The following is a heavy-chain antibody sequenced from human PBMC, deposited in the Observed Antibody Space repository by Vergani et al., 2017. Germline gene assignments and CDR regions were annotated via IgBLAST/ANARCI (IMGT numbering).Heavy chain of an antibody. CDR2: IYYSGST. CDR3: ARGSSIRIAAAGKKYYFDY. Sequence: QVQLQESGPGLVKPSQTLSLTCTVSGGSISSGDYYWSWIRQPPGKGLEWIGYIYYSGSTYYNPSLKSRVTISVDTSKNQFSLKLSSVTAADTAVYYCARGSSIRIAAAGKKYYFDYWGQGTLVTVSS. V-gene: IGHV4-30-4*01. J-gene: IGHJ4*02. CDR1: GGSISSGDYY. D-gene: IGHD6-13*01.